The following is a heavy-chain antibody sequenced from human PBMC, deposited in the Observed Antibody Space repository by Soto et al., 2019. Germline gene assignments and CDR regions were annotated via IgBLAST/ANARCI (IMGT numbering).Heavy chain of an antibody. Sequence: ASVKVSCKASGYTFTGYYVHWVRQAPGQGLEWMGWINPNSGGTNYAQKFQGRVTMTRDTSISAAYMELSRLRSDDTAVYYCARDRAGIAAAGRRGNWFDPWGQGTLVTVSS. CDR3: ARDRAGIAAAGRRGNWFDP. CDR2: INPNSGGT. J-gene: IGHJ5*02. CDR1: GYTFTGYY. V-gene: IGHV1-2*02. D-gene: IGHD6-13*01.